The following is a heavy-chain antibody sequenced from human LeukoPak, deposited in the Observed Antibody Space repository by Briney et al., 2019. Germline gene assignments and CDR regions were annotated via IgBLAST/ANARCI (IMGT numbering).Heavy chain of an antibody. Sequence: GGSLRLFCAASGFTFSNYNMNWVREAPGKGLEWVSYISSGGGATHYADSVKGRFTISRDNAKNSLYLQINSLRDEDTALYSCAKTHGNGWYFDYWGQGNLVTVAS. J-gene: IGHJ4*02. D-gene: IGHD6-19*01. CDR2: ISSGGGAT. CDR1: GFTFSNYN. V-gene: IGHV3-48*02. CDR3: AKTHGNGWYFDY.